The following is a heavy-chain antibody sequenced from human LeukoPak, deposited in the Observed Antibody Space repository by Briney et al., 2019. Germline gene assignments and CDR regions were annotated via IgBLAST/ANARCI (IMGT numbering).Heavy chain of an antibody. CDR2: IYYSGST. J-gene: IGHJ5*02. CDR3: ARYGGDSRGNWFDP. CDR1: GGSISSGGYY. V-gene: IGHV4-31*03. Sequence: PSETLSLTCTVSGGSISSGGYYWSWIRQHPGKGLEWIGYIYYSGSTYYNPSLKSRVTISVDTSKNQFSLKLSSVTAADTAVYYCARYGGDSRGNWFDPWGQGTRVTVSS. D-gene: IGHD4-23*01.